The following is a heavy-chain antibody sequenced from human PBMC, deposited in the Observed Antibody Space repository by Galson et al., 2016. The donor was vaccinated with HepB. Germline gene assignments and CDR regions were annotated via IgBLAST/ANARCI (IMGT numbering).Heavy chain of an antibody. CDR2: VSRSGDSK. V-gene: IGHV3-11*01. CDR3: ARDLPDDSVEYFDVFDL. CDR1: GFNFSDYY. J-gene: IGHJ3*01. D-gene: IGHD2/OR15-2a*01. Sequence: SLRLSCAASGFNFSDYYMNWIRQAPGKGLEWVSYVSRSGDSKLYADSVRGRFTISRDNAKKSLYLQMSNLRAEDTAVYYCARDLPDDSVEYFDVFDLWGQGTMVTVSS.